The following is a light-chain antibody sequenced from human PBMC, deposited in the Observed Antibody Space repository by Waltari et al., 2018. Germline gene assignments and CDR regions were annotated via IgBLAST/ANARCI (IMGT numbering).Light chain of an antibody. J-gene: IGLJ1*01. Sequence: QSALTQPASVSGSPGQSITISCTGTSSDVGGYNYVSWYQQHPGKAPKLMIYDVNKRPSGVSNRFSGSKSGNTASLTISGLQAEDEADYYCSSYTGSSTYVFGTGTQVTVL. CDR3: SSYTGSSTYV. V-gene: IGLV2-14*01. CDR1: SSDVGGYNY. CDR2: DVN.